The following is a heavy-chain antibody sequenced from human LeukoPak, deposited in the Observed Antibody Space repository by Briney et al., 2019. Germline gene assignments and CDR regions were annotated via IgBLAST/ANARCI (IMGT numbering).Heavy chain of an antibody. J-gene: IGHJ6*02. CDR3: ARAHIVATYYYYYYYDMDV. D-gene: IGHD5-12*01. V-gene: IGHV4-34*01. CDR2: INHSGST. CDR1: GGSFSGYY. Sequence: SETLSLTCAVYGGSFSGYYWSWIRQPPGKGLEWIGEINHSGSTNYNPSLKSRVTISVDTSKNQFSLKLSSVTAADTAVYYCARAHIVATYYYYYYYDMDVWGQGTTVTVSS.